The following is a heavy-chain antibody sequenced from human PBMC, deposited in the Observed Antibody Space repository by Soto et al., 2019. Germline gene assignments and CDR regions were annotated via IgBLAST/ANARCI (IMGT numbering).Heavy chain of an antibody. D-gene: IGHD6-13*01. CDR1: GGSISSYY. J-gene: IGHJ5*02. CDR2: IYYSGST. Sequence: SETLSLTCTVSGGSISSYYWSWIRQPPGKGLEWIGYIYYSGSTNYNPSLKSRVTISVDTSKNQFSLKLSSVTAADTAVYYCARTVRIAAAGNWFDPWGQGTLVTVS. V-gene: IGHV4-59*08. CDR3: ARTVRIAAAGNWFDP.